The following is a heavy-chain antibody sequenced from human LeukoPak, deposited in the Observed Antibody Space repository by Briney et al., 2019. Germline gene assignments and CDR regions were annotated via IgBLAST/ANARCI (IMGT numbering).Heavy chain of an antibody. Sequence: SETLSLTCTVSGGSISSSSYYWGWIRQPPGKGLEWIGTIYYTGITYYNPSLKSRVTISVDTSKNQFSLKLIFVTAADTAVYYCARDLHGYCSGGSCYSGGWFDPWGQGTLVTVSS. J-gene: IGHJ5*02. CDR3: ARDLHGYCSGGSCYSGGWFDP. V-gene: IGHV4-39*07. D-gene: IGHD2-15*01. CDR2: IYYTGIT. CDR1: GGSISSSSYY.